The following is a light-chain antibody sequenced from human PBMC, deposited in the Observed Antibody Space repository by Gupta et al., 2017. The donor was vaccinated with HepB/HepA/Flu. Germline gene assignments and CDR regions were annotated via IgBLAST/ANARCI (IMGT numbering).Light chain of an antibody. V-gene: IGKV1D-12*01. Sequence: DIHMTQSPSSVSASVGDRVTITCRVSQGISSSLAWYQQKPGKAPKLLIYPAPRVQSGVPSRFSGSGSGTHFTLAISSPQPEDFATYYCQHQNSCPFAFGQGTQVDIK. J-gene: IGKJ5*01. CDR2: PAP. CDR1: QGISSS. CDR3: QHQNSCPFA.